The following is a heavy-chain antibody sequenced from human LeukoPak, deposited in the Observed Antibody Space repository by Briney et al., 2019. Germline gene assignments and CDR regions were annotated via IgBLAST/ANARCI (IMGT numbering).Heavy chain of an antibody. Sequence: TSSQTLSLTCTVSGGSISSGGYYWSWIRQPPGKGLEWIGYIYHSGSTYYNPSLKSRVTISVDRSKNQFSLKLSSVTAADTAVYYCARTIAARRGGFDYWGQGTLVTVSS. J-gene: IGHJ4*02. V-gene: IGHV4-30-2*01. D-gene: IGHD6-6*01. CDR1: GGSISSGGYY. CDR2: IYHSGST. CDR3: ARTIAARRGGFDY.